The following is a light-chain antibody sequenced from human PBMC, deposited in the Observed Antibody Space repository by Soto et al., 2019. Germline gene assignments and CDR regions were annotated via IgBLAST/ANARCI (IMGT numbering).Light chain of an antibody. Sequence: EIVMPPSPATLSVSPVERATLSCRASQSVSSNLAWYQQKPGQAPRLLIYGASRRATGIPDRFSGSASGTDFTLTISRLEPEDFAVYFCQQYSDLPMTFGQGTRLEIK. CDR1: QSVSSN. J-gene: IGKJ5*01. V-gene: IGKV3D-15*02. CDR2: GAS. CDR3: QQYSDLPMT.